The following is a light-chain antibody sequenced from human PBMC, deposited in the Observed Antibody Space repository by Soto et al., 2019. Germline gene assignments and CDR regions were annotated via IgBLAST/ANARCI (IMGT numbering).Light chain of an antibody. CDR2: EVS. CDR1: SSDIGTYNY. CDR3: NSYTSSSTLYV. Sequence: QSALTQPASVSGSPGQSITISCTGTSSDIGTYNYVSWYQQHPGKAPKLMLYEVSNRPSGVSNRFFGSKSGNTASLTISGLQAEDVADYFCNSYTSSSTLYVFGAGTKLTVL. V-gene: IGLV2-14*01. J-gene: IGLJ1*01.